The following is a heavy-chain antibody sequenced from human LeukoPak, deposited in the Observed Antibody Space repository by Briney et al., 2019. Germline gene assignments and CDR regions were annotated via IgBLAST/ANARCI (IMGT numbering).Heavy chain of an antibody. D-gene: IGHD3-16*01. CDR1: GFTFSSYW. J-gene: IGHJ6*04. V-gene: IGHV3-7*01. CDR2: IKQDGSEK. Sequence: GGSLRLSCAASGFTFSSYWMSWVRQAPGKGLEWVANIKQDGSEKYYVDSVKGRFTISRDNAKKSLYLQMGSLRAEDMAVYYCARDYLPERIMITFGGVMDVWGKGTTVTVSS. CDR3: ARDYLPERIMITFGGVMDV.